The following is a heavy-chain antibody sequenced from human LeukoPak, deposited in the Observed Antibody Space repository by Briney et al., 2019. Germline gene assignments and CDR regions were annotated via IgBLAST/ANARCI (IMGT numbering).Heavy chain of an antibody. CDR1: GYTFTNYG. Sequence: ASVKVSCKASGYTFTNYGIGWVRQAPGQGLEWMGWISGYNGDTNYAQKFQDRVTMTTDTSTSTAYMGLRSLRSDDTAFYYCARGCGSTSCYLLDYWGQGTLVTVSS. J-gene: IGHJ4*02. V-gene: IGHV1-18*01. CDR3: ARGCGSTSCYLLDY. CDR2: ISGYNGDT. D-gene: IGHD2-2*01.